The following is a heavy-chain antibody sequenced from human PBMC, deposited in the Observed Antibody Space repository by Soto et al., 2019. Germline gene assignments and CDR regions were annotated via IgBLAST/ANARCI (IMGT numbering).Heavy chain of an antibody. J-gene: IGHJ4*02. Sequence: GGSLRLSCAASGFTFSAHAMHWVRQYPGKRLEWVAIIWFEGSNEYYADSVKGRFTISRDNSNNSLHLEMNSLRAEDTAVYYCAKEKRHSGYIIDYWGQGTVVTAPQ. CDR2: IWFEGSNE. CDR3: AKEKRHSGYIIDY. D-gene: IGHD5-12*01. V-gene: IGHV3-30*02. CDR1: GFTFSAHA.